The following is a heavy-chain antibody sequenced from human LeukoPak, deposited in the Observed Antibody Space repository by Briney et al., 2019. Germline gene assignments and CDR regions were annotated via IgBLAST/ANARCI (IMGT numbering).Heavy chain of an antibody. Sequence: PGGSLRLSCAASGFTFDDYAMHWVRQAPGKGLEWVSGISWNSGSIGYADSVKGRFTISRDNAKNSLYLQMNSLRAEDTALYYCAKAFQYYYGMDVWGQGTTVTVSS. D-gene: IGHD3-16*01. CDR3: AKAFQYYYGMDV. V-gene: IGHV3-9*01. J-gene: IGHJ6*02. CDR1: GFTFDDYA. CDR2: ISWNSGSI.